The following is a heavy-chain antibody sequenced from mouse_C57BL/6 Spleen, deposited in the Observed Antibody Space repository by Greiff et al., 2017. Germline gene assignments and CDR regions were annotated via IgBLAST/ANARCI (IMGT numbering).Heavy chain of an antibody. CDR1: GYTFTDYE. V-gene: IGHV1-15*01. CDR3: TREGTTVVEGYYVMDY. J-gene: IGHJ4*01. Sequence: QVQLQQSGAELVRPGASVTLSCKASGYTFTDYEMHWVKQTPVHGLEWIGAIDPETGGTAYNQKFKGKAILTADKSSSTAYMELRSLTSEDSAVYYCTREGTTVVEGYYVMDYWGQGTSVTVSS. D-gene: IGHD1-1*01. CDR2: IDPETGGT.